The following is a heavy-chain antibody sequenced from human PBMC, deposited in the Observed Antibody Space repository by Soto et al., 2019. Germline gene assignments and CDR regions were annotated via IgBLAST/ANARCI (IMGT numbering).Heavy chain of an antibody. CDR2: IYPGDSDT. CDR3: ANPTSAMGYYYYGMDI. V-gene: IGHV5-51*01. CDR1: GYSFTSYW. D-gene: IGHD2-2*01. J-gene: IGHJ6*02. Sequence: GEALKISCKGSGYSFTSYWICWVRQMPGKGLEWVGIIYPGDSDTRYSPSFQGQVTISADKSISTAYLQWSSLKASDTAMYYCANPTSAMGYYYYGMDIWGQGTTVTVSS.